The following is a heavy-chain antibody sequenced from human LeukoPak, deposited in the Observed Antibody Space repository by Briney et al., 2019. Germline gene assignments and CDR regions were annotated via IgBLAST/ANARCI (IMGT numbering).Heavy chain of an antibody. J-gene: IGHJ5*02. Sequence: GASVKVSCKDSGYTFTSCGISWVRQAPGQGLEWMGWISAYNGNTNYAQKLQGRVTMTTDTSTSTAYMELRSLRSDDTAVYYCARDGDCSSTSCYEGDSGNWFDPWGQGTLVTVSS. CDR1: GYTFTSCG. V-gene: IGHV1-18*01. CDR2: ISAYNGNT. CDR3: ARDGDCSSTSCYEGDSGNWFDP. D-gene: IGHD2-2*01.